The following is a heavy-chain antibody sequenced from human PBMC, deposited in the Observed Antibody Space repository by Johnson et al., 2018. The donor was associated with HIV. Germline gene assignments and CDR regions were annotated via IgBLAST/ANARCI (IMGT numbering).Heavy chain of an antibody. J-gene: IGHJ3*02. CDR3: AKDSSSWTRGAFDI. D-gene: IGHD6-13*01. V-gene: IGHV3-30*18. CDR1: GFTFSSYA. Sequence: QVQLVESGGGVVQPGRSLRLSCAASGFTFSSYAMHWVRQAPGKGLEWVAVISYDGSNEYYADSVKGRFTISRDNAKNSLYLQMNSLRAEDTALYYCAKDSSSWTRGAFDIWGQGTMVTVSS. CDR2: ISYDGSNE.